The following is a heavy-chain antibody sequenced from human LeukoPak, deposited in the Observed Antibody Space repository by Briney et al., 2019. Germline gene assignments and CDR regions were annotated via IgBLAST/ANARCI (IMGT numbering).Heavy chain of an antibody. J-gene: IGHJ4*02. V-gene: IGHV3-30-3*01. Sequence: PGGSLRLSCVASGFTFSRYAMHWVRQAPGKGLEWVTVMSADSTNKYYADSVKGRFTISRDNSKNTLYLQMNSLRAEDTAVYYCAKVLNDFWSGYYGGYYFDYWGQGTLVTVSS. D-gene: IGHD3-3*01. CDR3: AKVLNDFWSGYYGGYYFDY. CDR2: MSADSTNK. CDR1: GFTFSRYA.